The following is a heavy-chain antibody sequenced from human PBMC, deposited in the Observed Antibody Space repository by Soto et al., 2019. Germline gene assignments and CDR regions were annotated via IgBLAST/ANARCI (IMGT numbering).Heavy chain of an antibody. CDR3: ARESRGYDKIGDDAFDI. CDR1: GYTFTSYG. V-gene: IGHV1-18*01. Sequence: ASVKVSCKASGYTFTSYGISWVRQAPGQGLEWMGWISAYNGNTNYAQKLQGRVTMTTDTSTSTAYMELRSLRSDDTAVYYCARESRGYDKIGDDAFDIWGQGTMVTVSS. D-gene: IGHD5-12*01. CDR2: ISAYNGNT. J-gene: IGHJ3*02.